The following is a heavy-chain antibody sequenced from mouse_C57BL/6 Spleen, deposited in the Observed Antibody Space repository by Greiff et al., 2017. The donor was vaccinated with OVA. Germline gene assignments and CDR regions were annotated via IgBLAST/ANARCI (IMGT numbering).Heavy chain of an antibody. D-gene: IGHD1-1*02. V-gene: IGHV1-54*01. CDR2: INPGSGGT. CDR3: ARSLWQGAMDY. J-gene: IGHJ4*01. CDR1: GYAFTNYL. Sequence: VQLQQSGAELVRPGTSVKVSCKASGYAFTNYLIEWVKQRPGQGLEWIGVINPGSGGTNYNEKFKGKATLTADKSSSTAYMQLSSLTSEDSAVYFCARSLWQGAMDYWGQGTSVTVSS.